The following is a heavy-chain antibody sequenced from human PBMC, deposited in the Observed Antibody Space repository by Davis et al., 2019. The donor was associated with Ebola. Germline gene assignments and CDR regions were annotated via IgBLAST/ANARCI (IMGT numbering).Heavy chain of an antibody. Sequence: GESLKISCSASGFTFSNFWMHWVRQVPGKGLVWVARINRDGSGTWYVKSVKGRFTTSRDNAKNTLYLQMNSLRGEDTAMYYCARDADGPGALVDYWGQGTLVTVSS. J-gene: IGHJ4*02. CDR1: GFTFSNFW. CDR2: INRDGSGT. V-gene: IGHV3-74*01. CDR3: ARDADGPGALVDY. D-gene: IGHD5-24*01.